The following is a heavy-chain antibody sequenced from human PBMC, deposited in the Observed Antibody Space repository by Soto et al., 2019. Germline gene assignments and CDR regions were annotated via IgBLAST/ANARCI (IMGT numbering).Heavy chain of an antibody. D-gene: IGHD3-10*01. CDR1: VFAFSSYG. Sequence: GGSLRLSCAASVFAFSSYGMHWVRQSPGKGLEWVAVISYDGSNKYYADSVKGRFTISRDNSKNTLYLQMNSLRAEDTAVYYCEKSMVREPYYYGMDVWGQGTTVTVSS. J-gene: IGHJ6*02. V-gene: IGHV3-30*18. CDR2: ISYDGSNK. CDR3: EKSMVREPYYYGMDV.